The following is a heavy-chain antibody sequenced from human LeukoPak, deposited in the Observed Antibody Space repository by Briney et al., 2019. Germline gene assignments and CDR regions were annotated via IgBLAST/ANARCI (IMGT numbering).Heavy chain of an antibody. Sequence: GRSLRLSCAASGFTFSSYAMHWVRQAPGKGLEWVSAISGSGGSTYYADSVKGRFTISRDNSKNTLYLQMNSLRAEDTAVYYCATDLYSSKYYYYYMDVWGKGTTVTVSS. J-gene: IGHJ6*03. V-gene: IGHV3-23*01. CDR1: GFTFSSYA. CDR2: ISGSGGST. D-gene: IGHD6-19*01. CDR3: ATDLYSSKYYYYYMDV.